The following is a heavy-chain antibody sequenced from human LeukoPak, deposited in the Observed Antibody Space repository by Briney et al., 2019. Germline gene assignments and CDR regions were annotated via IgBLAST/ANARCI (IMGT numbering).Heavy chain of an antibody. J-gene: IGHJ5*02. CDR2: IKKDGSEK. CDR3: ARGTGYSSSWYNWFDP. Sequence: GGSLRLSCAASGFTFYSYYMSWVRQAPGKGLEWVANIKKDGSEKYYVDSVKGRFTISRDNAKTSLYLQMNSLRAEDTAVYYCARGTGYSSSWYNWFDPWGQGTLVTVSS. CDR1: GFTFYSYY. D-gene: IGHD6-13*01. V-gene: IGHV3-7*01.